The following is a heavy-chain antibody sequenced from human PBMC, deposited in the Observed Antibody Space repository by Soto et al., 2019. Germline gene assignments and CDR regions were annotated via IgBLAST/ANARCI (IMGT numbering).Heavy chain of an antibody. V-gene: IGHV5-51*01. CDR1: GDSFTGFW. CDR3: ARQHPLDSRVWYN. D-gene: IGHD6-19*01. J-gene: IGHJ4*02. Sequence: GESLKISCKVFGDSFTGFWIGWVRHRPGKGLEWAGSIYPRDSDIRYNPSFEGQVTVSADRSTTTAFLQWSSLMASDTAIYYCARQHPLDSRVWYNWGQGTLVTVSS. CDR2: IYPRDSDI.